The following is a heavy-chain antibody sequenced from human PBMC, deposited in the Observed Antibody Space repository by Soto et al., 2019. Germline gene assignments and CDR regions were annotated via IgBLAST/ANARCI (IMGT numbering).Heavy chain of an antibody. CDR1: GFTFSSYG. D-gene: IGHD2-15*01. CDR3: ARDLGSGGSCYQH. Sequence: QVQLVESGGGVVQPGRSLRLSCAASGFTFSSYGMHWVRQAPGKGLEWVAVIWYDGSNKYYADYVKGRFTISRDNSKNTLYLQMNSLRAEDTAVYYCARDLGSGGSCYQHWGQGTLVTVSS. J-gene: IGHJ1*01. V-gene: IGHV3-33*01. CDR2: IWYDGSNK.